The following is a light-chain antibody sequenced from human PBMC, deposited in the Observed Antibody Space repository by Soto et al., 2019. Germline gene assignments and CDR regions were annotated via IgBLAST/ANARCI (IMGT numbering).Light chain of an antibody. V-gene: IGKV3-15*01. CDR1: QSVSSN. CDR2: GAS. CDR3: QQANSFPHT. Sequence: EIVMTQSPATLSVSPGERATLSCRASQSVSSNLAWYQQKPGQAPRLLIYGASTRATGIPARFSGSGSGTEFTLTISSLQSEDFAVYYCQQANSFPHTFGQGTRLEIK. J-gene: IGKJ5*01.